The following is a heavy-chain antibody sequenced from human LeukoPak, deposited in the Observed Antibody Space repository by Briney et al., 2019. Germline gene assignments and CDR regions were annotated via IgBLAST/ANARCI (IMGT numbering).Heavy chain of an antibody. J-gene: IGHJ4*02. D-gene: IGHD3-9*01. CDR2: ISYDGSNK. Sequence: GGSLRLSCAASGFTFSSYAMHWVRQAPGKGLEWVAVISYDGSNKYYADSVKGRFTISRDNSKNTLYLQMNSLRAEDTAVYYCARGEGVYDILTGYGLDYWGQGTLVTVSS. CDR1: GFTFSSYA. V-gene: IGHV3-30-3*01. CDR3: ARGEGVYDILTGYGLDY.